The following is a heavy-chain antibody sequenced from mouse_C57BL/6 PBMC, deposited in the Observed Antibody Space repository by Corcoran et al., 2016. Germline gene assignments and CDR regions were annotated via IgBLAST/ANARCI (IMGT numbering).Heavy chain of an antibody. CDR2: INTYSGVP. Sequence: QIQLVQSGPELKKPGETVKISCKASGYTFTTYGMSWVKQAPGKGLKWMGWINTYSGVPTYADDFKGRFAFSLETSASTAYLQINNLKNEDTATYFCARGGNYSKGYCDVWGTGTTVTVSS. D-gene: IGHD2-5*01. V-gene: IGHV9-3*01. CDR3: ARGGNYSKGYCDV. CDR1: GYTFTTYG. J-gene: IGHJ1*03.